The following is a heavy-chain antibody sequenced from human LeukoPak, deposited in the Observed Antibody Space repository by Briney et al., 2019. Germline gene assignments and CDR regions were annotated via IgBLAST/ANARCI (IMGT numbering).Heavy chain of an antibody. Sequence: SETLSLTCTVSGGSISSGGYYWSWIRQPPGKGLEWIGYIYHSGSTYYNPSLKSRVTISVDRSKNQFSLKLSSVTAADTAVYYCARPQNSSSWYDAFDIWGQGTMVTVSS. V-gene: IGHV4-30-2*01. CDR1: GGSISSGGYY. J-gene: IGHJ3*02. CDR2: IYHSGST. D-gene: IGHD6-13*01. CDR3: ARPQNSSSWYDAFDI.